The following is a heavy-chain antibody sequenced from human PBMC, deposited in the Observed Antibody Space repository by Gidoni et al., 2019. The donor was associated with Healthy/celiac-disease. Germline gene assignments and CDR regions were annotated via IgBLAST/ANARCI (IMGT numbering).Heavy chain of an antibody. CDR1: GFTVSSNY. CDR3: ASSSGSYSGGYYYYYGMDV. Sequence: EVQLVESGGGLIQPGGSLRLSCAAPGFTVSSNYMSWVRQAPGKGLEWVSVIYSGGSTYYADSVKGRFTISRDNSKNTLYLQMNSLRAEDTAVYYCASSSGSYSGGYYYYYGMDVWGQGTTVTVSS. J-gene: IGHJ6*02. CDR2: IYSGGST. D-gene: IGHD1-26*01. V-gene: IGHV3-53*01.